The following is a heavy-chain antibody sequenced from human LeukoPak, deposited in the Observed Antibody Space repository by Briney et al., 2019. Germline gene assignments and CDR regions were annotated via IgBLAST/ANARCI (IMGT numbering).Heavy chain of an antibody. D-gene: IGHD4-23*01. J-gene: IGHJ4*02. Sequence: ASVKVSCKASGYTFTIYDINWVRQATGQGLEWMGWMNPNSGTTGYAQKFQGRVTIARNTYIRTAYMELSSLRSEDTAVYYCARVDGVTNFDYWGQGTLVTVSS. CDR2: MNPNSGTT. V-gene: IGHV1-8*03. CDR3: ARVDGVTNFDY. CDR1: GYTFTIYD.